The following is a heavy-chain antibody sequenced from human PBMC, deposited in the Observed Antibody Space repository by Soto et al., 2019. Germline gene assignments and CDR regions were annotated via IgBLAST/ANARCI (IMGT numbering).Heavy chain of an antibody. CDR2: IYISGNT. J-gene: IGHJ5*02. CDR3: ATALKPYSSGWSFTLS. Sequence: QVQLQESGPGLVNPSETLSLTCSVSGGSVSSHYWSWVRQPAGKGLGWIGRIYISGNTKYNPSFKCRIIMAVAASKNQAALRMSSVAAAVAAISYCATALKPYSSGWSFTLSWGQGTLV. V-gene: IGHV4-4*07. D-gene: IGHD6-19*01. CDR1: GGSVSSHY.